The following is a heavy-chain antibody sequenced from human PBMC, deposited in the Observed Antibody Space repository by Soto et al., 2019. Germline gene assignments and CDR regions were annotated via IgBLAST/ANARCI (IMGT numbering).Heavy chain of an antibody. Sequence: EVQLLESGGHLVQPGGSQRLSCTPSGISFSTYAMSWVRQAPGKGLEWVSGISGSGGHTYYADSVKGRFTISRYSSKNTLFLQMNSLRAEDTAVYYCAKEGSYMGGAFDIWGPVTMVTVSS. CDR2: ISGSGGHT. CDR3: AKEGSYMGGAFDI. J-gene: IGHJ3*02. CDR1: GISFSTYA. D-gene: IGHD3-16*01. V-gene: IGHV3-23*01.